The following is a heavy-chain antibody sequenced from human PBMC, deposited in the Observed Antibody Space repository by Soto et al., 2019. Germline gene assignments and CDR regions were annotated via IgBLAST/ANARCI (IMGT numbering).Heavy chain of an antibody. V-gene: IGHV1-3*01. CDR3: ARDRNYDFWSGYYSSEVWFDP. CDR1: GYTFTSYA. Sequence: ASVKVSCKASGYTFTSYAMHWVRQAPGQRLEWMGWINAGNGNTKYSQKFQGRVTITRDTSASTAYMELSSLRSEDTAVYYCARDRNYDFWSGYYSSEVWFDPWGQGTLVTVSS. D-gene: IGHD3-3*01. CDR2: INAGNGNT. J-gene: IGHJ5*02.